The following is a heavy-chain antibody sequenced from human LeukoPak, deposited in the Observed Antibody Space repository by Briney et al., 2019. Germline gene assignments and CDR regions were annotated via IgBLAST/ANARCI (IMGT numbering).Heavy chain of an antibody. CDR1: GYTFTSYG. V-gene: IGHV1-2*02. J-gene: IGHJ3*02. CDR3: ARGVMITFGGVIVIDAFDI. Sequence: GASVKVSCKASGYTFTSYGISWVRQAPGQGLEWMGWINPNSGGTNYAQKFQGRVTMTRDTSISTAYMELSRLRSDDTAVYYCARGVMITFGGVIVIDAFDIWGQGTMVTVSS. CDR2: INPNSGGT. D-gene: IGHD3-16*02.